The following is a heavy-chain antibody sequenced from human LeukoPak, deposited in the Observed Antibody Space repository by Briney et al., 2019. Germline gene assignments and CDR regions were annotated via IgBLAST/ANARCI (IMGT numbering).Heavy chain of an antibody. J-gene: IGHJ4*02. Sequence: SVKVSCKASGGTFSSYAISWVRQAPGQGLEWMGGIIPIFGTANYAQKFQGRVTITADESTSTAYMEPSSLRSEDTAVYYCARRIFADRPSNYYFDYWGQGTLVTVSS. CDR2: IIPIFGTA. D-gene: IGHD2/OR15-2a*01. CDR3: ARRIFADRPSNYYFDY. CDR1: GGTFSSYA. V-gene: IGHV1-69*13.